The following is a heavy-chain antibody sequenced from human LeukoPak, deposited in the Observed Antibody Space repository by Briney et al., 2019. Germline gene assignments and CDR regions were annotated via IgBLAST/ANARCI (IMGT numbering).Heavy chain of an antibody. CDR2: ISSSGSVI. V-gene: IGHV3-11*04. D-gene: IGHD5/OR15-5a*01. J-gene: IGHJ3*02. CDR3: ASYLRVDAFDI. CDR1: GFTFSDSY. Sequence: GGSLRLSCAASGFTFSDSYMTWIRQAPGKGLEWISHISSSGSVIYHADSVKGRFTISRDNTKNSLYLQMNSLRAEDTAVYYCASYLRVDAFDIWGQGTMVTVSS.